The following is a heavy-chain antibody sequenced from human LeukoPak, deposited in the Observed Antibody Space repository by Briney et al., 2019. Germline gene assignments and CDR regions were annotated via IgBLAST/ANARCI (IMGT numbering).Heavy chain of an antibody. CDR3: AKELCFGNYFDY. D-gene: IGHD2-2*01. V-gene: IGHV3-23*01. Sequence: GGSLRLSCAASGFTFSSYAMSWVRQAPGKGLEWVSAISGSGGSTYYADSGKGRFTISRENDKNTVYLQMNSLRAEDTAVYYCAKELCFGNYFDYWGQGTLVTVSS. CDR2: ISGSGGST. J-gene: IGHJ4*02. CDR1: GFTFSSYA.